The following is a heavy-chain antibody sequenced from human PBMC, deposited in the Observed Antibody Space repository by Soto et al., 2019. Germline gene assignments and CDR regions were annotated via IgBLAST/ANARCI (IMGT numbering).Heavy chain of an antibody. CDR1: GGSISSSNW. CDR3: ARRGSYGGSFDY. V-gene: IGHV4-4*02. J-gene: IGHJ4*02. D-gene: IGHD3-16*01. CDR2: IYHSGST. Sequence: SETVSLTCAVSGGSISSSNWWSWVRQPPGKGLEWIGEIYHSGSTNYNSSLKSRVTISVDKSKNQFSLKLSSVTAADTAVYYCARRGSYGGSFDYWGLGTMVTVSS.